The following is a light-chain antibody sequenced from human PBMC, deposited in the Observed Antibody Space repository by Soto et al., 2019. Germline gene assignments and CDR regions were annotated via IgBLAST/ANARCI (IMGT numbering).Light chain of an antibody. CDR1: SSDVGGYNY. CDR2: GVT. J-gene: IGLJ2*01. Sequence: QSALTHPASVSGSPGQSITISCTGTSSDVGGYNYVSWYQQYPGKAPKLMIYGVTNRASGVSNRFSGSKSGNTASLTISGLQAEDEADYYCSSCASSSPWVFGGGTKLTVL. CDR3: SSCASSSPWV. V-gene: IGLV2-14*01.